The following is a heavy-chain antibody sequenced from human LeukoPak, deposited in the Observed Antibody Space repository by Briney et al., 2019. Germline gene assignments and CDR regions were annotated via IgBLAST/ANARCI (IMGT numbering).Heavy chain of an antibody. Sequence: SETLSLTCTVSGGSISSSSAYWGWIRQPPGKGLEWIGSIYYSKNTYYNPSLKSRVTISAGTSKNQFSLTLGSVSATDTAVYYCVSPRGFSYGYFDYWGQGTLVTVSS. CDR2: IYYSKNT. CDR1: GGSISSSSAY. D-gene: IGHD5-18*01. CDR3: VSPRGFSYGYFDY. J-gene: IGHJ4*02. V-gene: IGHV4-39*01.